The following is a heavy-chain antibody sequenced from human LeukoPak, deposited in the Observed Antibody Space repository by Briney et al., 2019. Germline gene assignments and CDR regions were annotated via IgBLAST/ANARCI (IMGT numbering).Heavy chain of an antibody. Sequence: GGSLRLSCSASGFTFSDYDMNWVRPAPGKGLEWVSSISYLSSHVYYGDSVKGRFSISRDNAKNSLYLQMNSLGAEDTAIYYCGRAFPPLRTSSAGDLWGQGILVTVSS. CDR2: ISYLSSHV. CDR1: GFTFSDYD. CDR3: GRAFPPLRTSSAGDL. D-gene: IGHD3-16*01. V-gene: IGHV3-21*01. J-gene: IGHJ4*02.